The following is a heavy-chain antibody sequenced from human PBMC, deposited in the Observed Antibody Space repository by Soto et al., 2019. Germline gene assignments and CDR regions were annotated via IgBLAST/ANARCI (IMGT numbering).Heavy chain of an antibody. J-gene: IGHJ6*02. Sequence: QVQLVESGGGVVQPGRSLRLSCAASGFTFSSYGMHWVRQAPGKGLEWVAVIWYDGSNKYYADSVKGRFTISRDNSQNTLYLQMNSLRAEDTAVYYCAINIVVVPAANHYYYYYGMDVWGQGTTVTVSS. CDR1: GFTFSSYG. CDR3: AINIVVVPAANHYYYYYGMDV. CDR2: IWYDGSNK. V-gene: IGHV3-33*01. D-gene: IGHD2-2*01.